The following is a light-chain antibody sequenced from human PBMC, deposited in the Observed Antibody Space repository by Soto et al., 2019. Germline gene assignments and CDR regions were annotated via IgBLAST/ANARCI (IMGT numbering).Light chain of an antibody. CDR2: GNN. J-gene: IGLJ2*01. CDR1: SSNIGRNT. CDR3: TAWDDSLDGVV. Sequence: QAVVTQPPSTSGTPGQRVPISCSGSSSNIGRNTVNWYQQVPGTAPKLLIYGNNQRPSGVPDRFSGSKSGTSASLAISGLQSEDEADYYCTAWDDSLDGVVFGGGTKLTVL. V-gene: IGLV1-44*01.